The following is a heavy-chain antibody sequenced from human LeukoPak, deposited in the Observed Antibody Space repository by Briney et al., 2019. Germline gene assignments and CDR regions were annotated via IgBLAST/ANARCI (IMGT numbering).Heavy chain of an antibody. Sequence: SETLSLTCTVSGGSISSGDYYWSWIRQPPGKGLEWTGYIYYSGSTYYNPSLKSRVTISVDTSKNQFSLKLSSVTAADTAVYYCARALQDIVVVPALDYWGQGTLVTVSS. D-gene: IGHD2-2*01. CDR2: IYYSGST. CDR1: GGSISSGDYY. J-gene: IGHJ4*02. CDR3: ARALQDIVVVPALDY. V-gene: IGHV4-30-4*01.